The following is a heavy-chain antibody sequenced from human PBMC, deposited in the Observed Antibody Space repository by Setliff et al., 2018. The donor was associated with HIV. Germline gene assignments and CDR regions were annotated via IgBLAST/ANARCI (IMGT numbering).Heavy chain of an antibody. J-gene: IGHJ6*03. CDR2: ITPISGTA. CDR1: GGTFSSYG. Sequence: SVKVSCKASGGTFSSYGISWVRQAPGQGLEWMGGITPISGTANYAQKFQGRVTIAADEFTSTAYMELSSLRSEDTAVYYCVRGGQYYRSTYYYYYMDVWGKGTTVTSP. V-gene: IGHV1-69*13. D-gene: IGHD3-16*02. CDR3: VRGGQYYRSTYYYYYMDV.